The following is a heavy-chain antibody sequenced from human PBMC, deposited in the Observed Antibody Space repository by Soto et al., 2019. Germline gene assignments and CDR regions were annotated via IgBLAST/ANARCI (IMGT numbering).Heavy chain of an antibody. CDR3: ARLAAAGPYYYGMDV. Sequence: ESLKISFKGSGYSFTSYWISWVRQIPGKGLEWMGRIDPSDSYTNYSPSFQGHVTISADKSISTAYLQWSSLKASDTAMYYCARLAAAGPYYYGMDVWGQGTTVTVSS. V-gene: IGHV5-10-1*01. CDR2: IDPSDSYT. D-gene: IGHD6-13*01. CDR1: GYSFTSYW. J-gene: IGHJ6*02.